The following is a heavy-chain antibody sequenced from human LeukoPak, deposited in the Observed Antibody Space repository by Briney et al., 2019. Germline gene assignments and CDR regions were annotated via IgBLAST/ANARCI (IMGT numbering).Heavy chain of an antibody. CDR1: GYTFSSFW. CDR3: ARQNDFRLDY. Sequence: GESLKISCKGSGYTFSSFWIGWVRQMPGKGLEWMGIIYPGDSDTRYSPSLQGQVTISVDTSIGTAYLQWSSLKASDTAIYYCARQNDFRLDYWGQGTLVTVSS. V-gene: IGHV5-51*01. D-gene: IGHD3-3*01. J-gene: IGHJ4*02. CDR2: IYPGDSDT.